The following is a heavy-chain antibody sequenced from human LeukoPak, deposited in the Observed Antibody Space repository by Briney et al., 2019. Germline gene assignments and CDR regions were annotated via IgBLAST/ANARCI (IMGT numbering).Heavy chain of an antibody. J-gene: IGHJ5*02. CDR2: MTGSGIGI. CDR3: ARSEVAFDP. CDR1: GFTFSDYY. Sequence: GGSLRLSCSASGFTFSDYYMSWIRQPPGKGLEWVSYMTGSGIGILYADSVKGRFTISRDNAKNSLYLQMNSLRAEDTAVYYCARSEVAFDPWGQGTLVTVSS. V-gene: IGHV3-11*01.